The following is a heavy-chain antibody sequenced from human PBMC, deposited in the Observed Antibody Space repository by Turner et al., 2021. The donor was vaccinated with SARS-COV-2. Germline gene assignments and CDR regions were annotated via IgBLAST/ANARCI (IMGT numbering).Heavy chain of an antibody. J-gene: IGHJ4*02. CDR3: ARSPTAPGYYYDSSGYYTPYYFDY. CDR2: MSSSSSYI. V-gene: IGHV3-21*01. D-gene: IGHD3-22*01. CDR1: GFPFSSYS. Sequence: EVQLVESGGGLVKPGGSLRLSCAASGFPFSSYSMNWVRQAPGKGLEWVSSMSSSSSYIYYADSVKGRFTISRDNAKNSLYLQMTSLRAEDTAVYYCARSPTAPGYYYDSSGYYTPYYFDYWGQGTLVTVSS.